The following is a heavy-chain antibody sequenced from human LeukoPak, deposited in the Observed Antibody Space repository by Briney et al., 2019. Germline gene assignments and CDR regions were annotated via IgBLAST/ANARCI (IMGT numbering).Heavy chain of an antibody. J-gene: IGHJ4*02. CDR2: IYYSGST. CDR1: GGSISSSSYY. CDR3: ARQTGSGLFILP. D-gene: IGHD3/OR15-3a*01. V-gene: IGHV4-39*01. Sequence: SETLSLTCTVSGGSISSSSYYWGWIRQPPGKGLEWIGSIYYSGSTYYNPSLKSQVSISIDTSKNQFSLRLTSVTAADAAVYYCARQTGSGLFILPGGQGTLVTVSS.